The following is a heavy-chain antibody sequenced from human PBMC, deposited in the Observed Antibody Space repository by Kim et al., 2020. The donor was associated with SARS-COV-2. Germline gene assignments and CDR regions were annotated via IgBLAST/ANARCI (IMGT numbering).Heavy chain of an antibody. CDR3: ARDWYSGSYLGTFDI. J-gene: IGHJ3*02. V-gene: IGHV4-59*01. Sequence: PSLKSRVTISVDTSKNQFSLKLSSVTTADTAVYYCARDWYSGSYLGTFDIWGQGTMVTVSS. D-gene: IGHD1-26*01.